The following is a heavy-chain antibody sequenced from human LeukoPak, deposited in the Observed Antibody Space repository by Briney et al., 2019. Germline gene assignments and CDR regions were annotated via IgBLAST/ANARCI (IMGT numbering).Heavy chain of an antibody. D-gene: IGHD3-3*01. CDR1: GGSISSYY. Sequence: PSETLSLTCTVSGGSISSYYWSWIRQPAGKGLEWIGRIYTSGSTNYNPSLKSRVTMSVDTSKNQFSLKLSSVTAADTAVYYCARHSVTIFGVVIAHWFDPWGQGTLVTVSS. CDR2: IYTSGST. J-gene: IGHJ5*02. CDR3: ARHSVTIFGVVIAHWFDP. V-gene: IGHV4-4*07.